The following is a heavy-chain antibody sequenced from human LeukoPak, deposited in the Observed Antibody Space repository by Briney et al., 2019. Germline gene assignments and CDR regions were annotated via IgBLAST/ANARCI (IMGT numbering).Heavy chain of an antibody. J-gene: IGHJ4*02. Sequence: EASVKVSCKASGYTFTGNYIHWVRQAPGQGLEWMGWINPKSGGTNSAQRFQGRVTMTRDRPISTVYMELSRLRSEDTAVYYCATVVLTTVTTNYFDYWGQGTLVTVSS. CDR3: ATVVLTTVTTNYFDY. D-gene: IGHD4-17*01. V-gene: IGHV1-2*02. CDR2: INPKSGGT. CDR1: GYTFTGNY.